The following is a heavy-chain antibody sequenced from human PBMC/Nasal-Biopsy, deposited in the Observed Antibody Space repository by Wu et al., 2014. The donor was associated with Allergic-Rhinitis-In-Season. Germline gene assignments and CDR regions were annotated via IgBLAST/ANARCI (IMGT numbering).Heavy chain of an antibody. CDR3: VRDAGWFKMDS. J-gene: IGHJ5*01. D-gene: IGHD3-10*01. CDR2: VSYDGGNK. CDR1: GFTFSRYA. Sequence: LRLSCAASGFTFSRYAMHWVRQPPGKGLEWVAYVSYDGGNKYYADSVKGRFTITRDRSRRTLSLEMNSLRPEDTAMYYCVRDAGWFKMDSWGQGTLVTVSS. V-gene: IGHV3-30*04.